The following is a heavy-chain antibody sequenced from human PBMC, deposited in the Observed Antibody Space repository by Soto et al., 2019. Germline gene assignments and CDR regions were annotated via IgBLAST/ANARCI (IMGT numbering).Heavy chain of an antibody. V-gene: IGHV4-31*03. D-gene: IGHD3-22*01. CDR2: IHYSGNT. J-gene: IGHJ4*02. CDR1: GDSIGTGGYY. CDR3: ATNHDDISGRTPLLFDS. Sequence: QVQLQESGPGLVKPSQTLSLTCTVSGDSIGTGGYYWDWIRQHPGKGPEWVGYIHYSGNTYYNPSRMSRLTLSLDTSKNQFSLPLSSVTAADTAVYYCATNHDDISGRTPLLFDSWGQGTLVTVSS.